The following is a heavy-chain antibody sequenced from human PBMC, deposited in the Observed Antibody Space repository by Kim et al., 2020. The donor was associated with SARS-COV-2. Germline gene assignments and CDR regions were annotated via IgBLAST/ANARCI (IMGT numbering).Heavy chain of an antibody. D-gene: IGHD1-26*01. CDR2: ISGSGGST. Sequence: GSLRLSCAASGFTFSSYAMSWVRQAPGKGLEWVSAISGSGGSTYYADSVKGRFTISRDNSKNTLYLQMNSLRAEDTAVYYCASYKGSYRGYDYWGQGTLVTVSS. V-gene: IGHV3-23*01. J-gene: IGHJ4*02. CDR3: ASYKGSYRGYDY. CDR1: GFTFSSYA.